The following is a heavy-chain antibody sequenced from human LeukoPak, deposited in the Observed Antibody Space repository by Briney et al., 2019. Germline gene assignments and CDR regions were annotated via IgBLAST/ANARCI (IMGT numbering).Heavy chain of an antibody. CDR3: ANGDPGPADHPMNDYYYSLDV. Sequence: GPPLRLSCAGSGFTFGTYGMHWVRQAPGKGLEWVAVISYDGNSKYYSGSAKGRFTISRDNSKNTLYLQMNSLRPEDTAVYYCANGDPGPADHPMNDYYYSLDVWGQGTTVIVSS. D-gene: IGHD2-2*01. CDR1: GFTFGTYG. V-gene: IGHV3-30*18. CDR2: ISYDGNSK. J-gene: IGHJ6*02.